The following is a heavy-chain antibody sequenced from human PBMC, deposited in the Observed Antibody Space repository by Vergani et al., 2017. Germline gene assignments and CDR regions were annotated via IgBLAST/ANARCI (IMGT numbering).Heavy chain of an antibody. Sequence: QVQLQESGPGLVKPSETLSLTCTVSGGSISSGGYYWSWIRQHPGKGLEWIGYIYYSGSTNYNPSLKSRVTMSVDTSKNQFSLKLSSVTAADTAVYYCARDQDSGYERYYYYGMDVWGQGTTVTVSS. V-gene: IGHV4-61*08. CDR2: IYYSGST. CDR1: GGSISSGGYY. J-gene: IGHJ6*02. D-gene: IGHD5-12*01. CDR3: ARDQDSGYERYYYYGMDV.